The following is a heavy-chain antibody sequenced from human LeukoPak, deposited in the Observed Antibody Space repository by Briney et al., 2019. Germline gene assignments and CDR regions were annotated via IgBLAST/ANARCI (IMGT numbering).Heavy chain of an antibody. V-gene: IGHV4-39*01. CDR1: GGSISSSSYY. J-gene: IGHJ4*02. CDR3: GRHKRDYSNYHFDH. Sequence: PSETLSLTCTVSGGSISSSSYYWGWIRQPPGKGLEWIGSIYYSGSTYYNPSLKSRVTISVDTSKNQFSLKLSSVTAADTAVYYCGRHKRDYSNYHFDHWGQGTLVTVSS. CDR2: IYYSGST. D-gene: IGHD4-11*01.